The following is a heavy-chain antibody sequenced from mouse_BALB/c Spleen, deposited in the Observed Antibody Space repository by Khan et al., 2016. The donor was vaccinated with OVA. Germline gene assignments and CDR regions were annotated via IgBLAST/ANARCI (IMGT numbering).Heavy chain of an antibody. CDR2: INPSTGYT. CDR3: ARKDLRWDFDY. J-gene: IGHJ2*01. V-gene: IGHV1-7*01. D-gene: IGHD1-1*01. Sequence: QVRLQQSGAELAKPGASVKMSCTASGYTFINYWILWVKQRPGQGLEWIGYINPSTGYTEYNQNFKDRATLTADTSSSTAYMQLSILTSEDSSVYYCARKDLRWDFDYWGQGTTLTVSS. CDR1: GYTFINYW.